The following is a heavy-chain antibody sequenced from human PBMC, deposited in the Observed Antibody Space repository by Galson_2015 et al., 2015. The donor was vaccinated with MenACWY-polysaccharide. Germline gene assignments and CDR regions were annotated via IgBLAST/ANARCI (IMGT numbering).Heavy chain of an antibody. CDR2: ISYDGSNK. CDR3: AKASSGSQGY. CDR1: GFTFSSYG. D-gene: IGHD1-26*01. Sequence: SLRLSCAASGFTFSSYGMHWVRQAPGKGLEWVAVISYDGSNKYYADSVKGRFTISRDNSKNTLYLQMNSLRAEDTAVYYCAKASSGSQGYWGQGTLVTVSS. V-gene: IGHV3-30*18. J-gene: IGHJ4*02.